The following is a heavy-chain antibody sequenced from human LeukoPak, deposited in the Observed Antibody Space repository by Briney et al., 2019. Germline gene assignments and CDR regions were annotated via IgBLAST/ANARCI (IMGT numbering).Heavy chain of an antibody. CDR2: INQDGSKE. J-gene: IGHJ4*02. Sequence: GGSLSLSCAASGFTFGSYAMSWVRQAPGKGLEWVAHINQDGSKEYYMDSVKARFTISRDNAKNSLSLQMNSLRAEDTAVYYCVRDGGVSGYDLLDYWGQGTLVTVSS. CDR3: VRDGGVSGYDLLDY. CDR1: GFTFGSYA. D-gene: IGHD5-12*01. V-gene: IGHV3-7*01.